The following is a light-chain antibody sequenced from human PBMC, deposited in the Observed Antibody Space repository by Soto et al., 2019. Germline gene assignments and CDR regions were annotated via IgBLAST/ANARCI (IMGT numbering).Light chain of an antibody. CDR1: SSDIGGYNY. Sequence: QSALTQPPSVSGSPGQSVAVSCTGTSSDIGGYNYVSWYQQHPGRAPKLLIYDVSERPSGVPDRFSGSKSGYTASLTISGLQAEDEDDYYCCSYAGTNILIFGGGTKLTVL. CDR3: CSYAGTNILI. CDR2: DVS. V-gene: IGLV2-11*01. J-gene: IGLJ2*01.